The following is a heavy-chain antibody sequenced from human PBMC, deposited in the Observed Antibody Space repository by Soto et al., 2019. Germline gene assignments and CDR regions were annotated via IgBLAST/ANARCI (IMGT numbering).Heavy chain of an antibody. CDR1: GFTFTSYA. CDR3: ANDVARSTAAACTRYFDY. Sequence: EVQLLESGGGLVQPGGSLRLSCAASGFTFTSYAMSWVRQAPGKGLEWVSAICGSGGSTYYEDSVKCRFTISSDNSKNKLYLKINSERAENTVLYYSANDVARSTAAACTRYFDYWGQGTLVTVSS. D-gene: IGHD6-13*01. CDR2: ICGSGGST. J-gene: IGHJ4*02. V-gene: IGHV3-23*01.